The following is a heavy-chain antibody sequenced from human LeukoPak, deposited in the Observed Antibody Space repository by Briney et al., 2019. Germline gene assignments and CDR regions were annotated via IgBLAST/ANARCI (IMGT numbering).Heavy chain of an antibody. CDR2: ISSRSTYI. CDR3: ASQSGGDPAISN. D-gene: IGHD2-21*02. CDR1: GFTFSSYA. V-gene: IGHV3-21*01. Sequence: GGSLRLSCAASGFTFSSYAMSWVRQAPGKGLEWVSSISSRSTYIYYADSVKGRFTISRDNAKNSLYLQMNSLRAEDTAVYYCASQSGGDPAISNWGQGTLVTVSS. J-gene: IGHJ4*02.